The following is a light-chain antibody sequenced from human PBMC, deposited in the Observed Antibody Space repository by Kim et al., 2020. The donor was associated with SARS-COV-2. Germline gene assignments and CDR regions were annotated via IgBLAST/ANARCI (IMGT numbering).Light chain of an antibody. CDR2: AVS. Sequence: DSVMTQTPLSLSVTPGQPASISCKSSQSRLHSDGKTYLYWYLQKPGQSAQLLIYAVSNRFSGVPDRFSGSGSGTDFTLKISRVEAGDVGLYSCMQSIQVASLTFGGGTKVDIK. V-gene: IGKV2D-29*02. CDR3: MQSIQVASLT. CDR1: QSRLHSDGKTY. J-gene: IGKJ4*01.